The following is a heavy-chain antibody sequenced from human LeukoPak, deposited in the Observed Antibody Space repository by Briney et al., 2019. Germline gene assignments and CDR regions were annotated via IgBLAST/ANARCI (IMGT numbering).Heavy chain of an antibody. J-gene: IGHJ6*04. CDR2: IYTSGST. V-gene: IGHV4-4*07. Sequence: SESLSLTCTVSGGSISSYYWSWIRQPAGKGLEWIGRIYTSGSTNYNPSLKSRVTMSVDTSKNQFSLKLSSVTAGDTAVYYCASARTTAFMDVWGKGTTVTVSS. CDR3: ASARTTAFMDV. CDR1: GGSISSYY. D-gene: IGHD2-2*01.